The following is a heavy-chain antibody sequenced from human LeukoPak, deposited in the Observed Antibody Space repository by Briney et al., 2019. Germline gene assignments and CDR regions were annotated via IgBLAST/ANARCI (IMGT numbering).Heavy chain of an antibody. D-gene: IGHD2/OR15-2a*01. CDR1: GFTFSSYA. V-gene: IGHV3-23*01. J-gene: IGHJ4*02. CDR2: ISGSGGST. CDR3: AKDYFSNNALIPSY. Sequence: PGGSLRLSCAASGFTFSSYAMSWVRQAPGKGLEWVSAISGSGGSTYYADSVKGRFTISRDNSKNTLYLQMNSLRAEDTAVYYCAKDYFSNNALIPSYWGQGTLVTVSS.